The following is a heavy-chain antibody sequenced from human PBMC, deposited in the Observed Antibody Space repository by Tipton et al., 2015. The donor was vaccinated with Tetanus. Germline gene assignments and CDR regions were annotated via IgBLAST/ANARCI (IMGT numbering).Heavy chain of an antibody. J-gene: IGHJ4*02. CDR2: SWYDGTDK. D-gene: IGHD2-15*01. CDR1: GFIFSSYG. CDR3: AREADCSGGSCFSGDFDN. Sequence: SLRLSCAASGFIFSSYGIHWVRQAPGKGLEWAAVSWYDGTDKYYGDSVKGRFTMSRDNSKNTLYLQMNSLRAEDTAVYYCAREADCSGGSCFSGDFDNWGQGTQVTVSS. V-gene: IGHV3-33*01.